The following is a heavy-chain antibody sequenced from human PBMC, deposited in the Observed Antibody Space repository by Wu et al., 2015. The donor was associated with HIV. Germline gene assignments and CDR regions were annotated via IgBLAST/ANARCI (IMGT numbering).Heavy chain of an antibody. Sequence: QVQLVQSGAEVKKPGSSVKISCKASGNTSNAINWVRQAPGQGLEWMGGIIPLFGTRDYAQVFQGRVTITTDESTSTAYMTLTSLTSEDTAVYYCATPRSPGFSSAWPTYFDYWGQGTLVTVSS. V-gene: IGHV1-69*05. CDR2: IIPLFGTR. D-gene: IGHD6-19*01. J-gene: IGHJ4*02. CDR1: GNTSNA. CDR3: ATPRSPGFSSAWPTYFDY.